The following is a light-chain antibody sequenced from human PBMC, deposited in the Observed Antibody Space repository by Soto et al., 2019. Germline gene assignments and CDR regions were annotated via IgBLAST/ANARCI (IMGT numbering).Light chain of an antibody. CDR1: SSNIGAGYA. Sequence: QSVLTQPPSVSGAPGQRVTISCTGSSSNIGAGYAVHWYQQFPGTAPKLLIYGNNNRPSGVPDRFSGSKSGTSASLAITGLQPEDEADYYCQSYDISQSDVVFGGGTKLTVL. J-gene: IGLJ2*01. V-gene: IGLV1-40*01. CDR3: QSYDISQSDVV. CDR2: GNN.